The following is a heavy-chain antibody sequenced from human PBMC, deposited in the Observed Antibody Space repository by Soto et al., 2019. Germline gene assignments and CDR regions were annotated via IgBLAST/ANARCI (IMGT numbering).Heavy chain of an antibody. J-gene: IGHJ4*02. D-gene: IGHD3-16*01. CDR2: ISYDGSNK. CDR3: AKDRVESGLGEADY. V-gene: IGHV3-30*18. Sequence: QVQLVESGGGVVQPGRSLRLSCAASGFTFSTNGMHWVRQAPGKGLEWVAVISYDGSNKYYADSVKGRLTISRDNSKNTLYLQMNSLRAEDTAVYYCAKDRVESGLGEADYWRQGTLLTVSS. CDR1: GFTFSTNG.